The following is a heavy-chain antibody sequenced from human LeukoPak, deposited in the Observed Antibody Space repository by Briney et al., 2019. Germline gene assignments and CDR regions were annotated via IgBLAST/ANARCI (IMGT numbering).Heavy chain of an antibody. CDR1: GGTFSSYA. Sequence: SVTVSCKASGGTFSSYAISWVRQAPGQGLEWMGGIIPIFGTANYAQKFQGRVTITADESTSTAYMELSSLRSEDTAVYYCARDRITMVRGVIIPYYYGMDVWGQGTTVTVSS. V-gene: IGHV1-69*13. CDR2: IIPIFGTA. J-gene: IGHJ6*02. D-gene: IGHD3-10*01. CDR3: ARDRITMVRGVIIPYYYGMDV.